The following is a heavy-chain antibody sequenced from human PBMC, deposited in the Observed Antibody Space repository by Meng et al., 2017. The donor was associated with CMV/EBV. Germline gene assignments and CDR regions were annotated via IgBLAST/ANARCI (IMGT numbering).Heavy chain of an antibody. J-gene: IGHJ6*02. CDR2: INSDGSST. CDR1: GFTFSSYW. CDR3: ARAPLGRYCSNTSCYFGGPV. Sequence: GGSLRLSCAASGFTFSSYWMHWVRQAPGKGLVWVSRINSDGSSTSYADSVKGRFTISRDNAKNTLYLQMNSLRAEDTAVYYCARAPLGRYCSNTSCYFGGPVWGQGTTVTVSS. D-gene: IGHD2-2*01. V-gene: IGHV3-74*01.